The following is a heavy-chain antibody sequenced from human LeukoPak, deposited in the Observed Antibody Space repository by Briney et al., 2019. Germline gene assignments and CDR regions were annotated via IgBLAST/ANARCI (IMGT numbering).Heavy chain of an antibody. CDR2: IRSKANSYAT. V-gene: IGHV3-73*01. J-gene: IGHJ3*02. D-gene: IGHD3-22*01. CDR3: TRPYYYDSSGYYYDAFDI. Sequence: GGSLKLSCAASGFTFSGSAMHWVRQASGKGLEWVGRIRSKANSYATAYAASVKGRLTISRDDSKNTAYLQMNSLKTEDTAVYYCTRPYYYDSSGYYYDAFDIWGQGTMVTVSS. CDR1: GFTFSGSA.